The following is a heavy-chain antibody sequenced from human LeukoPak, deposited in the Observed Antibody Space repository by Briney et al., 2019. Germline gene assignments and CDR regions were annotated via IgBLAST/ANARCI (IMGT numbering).Heavy chain of an antibody. J-gene: IGHJ4*01. D-gene: IGHD6-19*01. CDR3: ARESDSSGWYPFDY. Sequence: PSETLSLTCTVSGGSISSSSYYWGWIRQPPGKGLEWIGSIYYSGSTYYNPSLKSRVTISVDASKNQFSLKLSSVTAADTAVYYCARESDSSGWYPFDYWGQEPWSPSPQ. CDR1: GGSISSSSYY. V-gene: IGHV4-39*02. CDR2: IYYSGST.